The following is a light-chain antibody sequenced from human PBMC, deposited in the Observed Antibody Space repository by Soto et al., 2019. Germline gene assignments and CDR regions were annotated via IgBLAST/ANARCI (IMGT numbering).Light chain of an antibody. Sequence: HSAPTQHDSVSGSPGQSITISCTGTSSDVGRYNHVSWYQQHPGKAPKLMIFEVSDRPSGVSNRFSGSKSGNTASLTISGLQAEDDDDYDCSSYTSSSTTWVFGGGTKVTVL. CDR2: EVS. CDR3: SSYTSSSTTWV. V-gene: IGLV2-14*01. CDR1: SSDVGRYNH. J-gene: IGLJ3*02.